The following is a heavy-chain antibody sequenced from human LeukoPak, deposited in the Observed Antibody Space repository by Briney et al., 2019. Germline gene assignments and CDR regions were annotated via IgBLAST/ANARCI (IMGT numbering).Heavy chain of an antibody. Sequence: GGSLLLSCAASGFTFSSYWMSWVRQAPGKGLEWVANIKQDGSEKYYVDSVKGRFTISRDNAKNSLYLQMNSLRAEDTAVYYCARAGRGYWFDYWGQGTLVTVSS. CDR2: IKQDGSEK. D-gene: IGHD3-3*01. CDR3: ARAGRGYWFDY. CDR1: GFTFSSYW. J-gene: IGHJ4*02. V-gene: IGHV3-7*01.